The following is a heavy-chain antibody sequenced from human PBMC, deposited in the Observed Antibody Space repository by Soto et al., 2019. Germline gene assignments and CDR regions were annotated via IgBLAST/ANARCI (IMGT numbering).Heavy chain of an antibody. Sequence: SETLSLTCTVSGGSISSSSYYWGWIRQPPGKGLEWIGSIYYSGSTYDNPSLKSRVTISVDTSKNQFSLKLSSVTAADTAVYYCARRPVYSSSSGFDPWGQGTLVTVSS. D-gene: IGHD6-6*01. CDR3: ARRPVYSSSSGFDP. V-gene: IGHV4-39*01. CDR2: IYYSGST. J-gene: IGHJ5*02. CDR1: GGSISSSSYY.